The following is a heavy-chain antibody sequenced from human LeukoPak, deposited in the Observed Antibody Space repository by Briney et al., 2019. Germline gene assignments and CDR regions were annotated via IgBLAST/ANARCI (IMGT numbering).Heavy chain of an antibody. CDR1: GFIFSSYI. Sequence: GGSLRLSCAASGFIFSSYIIHWVRQAPGKGLXXXXVISYDGSNKYYADSVKGRFTISRDNSKSTLYLQMNSLRAEDTAVYYCARQTVTMWTNWFDPWGQGTLVTVSS. CDR2: ISYDGSNK. D-gene: IGHD4-11*01. CDR3: ARQTVTMWTNWFDP. J-gene: IGHJ5*02. V-gene: IGHV3-30*01.